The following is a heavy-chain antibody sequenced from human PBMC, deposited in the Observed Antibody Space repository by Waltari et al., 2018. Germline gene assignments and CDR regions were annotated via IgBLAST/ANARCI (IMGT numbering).Heavy chain of an antibody. Sequence: QVQLQESGPGLVKPSETLSLTCTVSGGSISSYYWSWIRPPAGKGLEWIGRIYTSGSTNYNPSLKSRVTMSVDTSKNQFSLKLSSVTAADTAVYYCARSLFEYSSIDAFDIWGQGTMVTVSS. CDR2: IYTSGST. CDR3: ARSLFEYSSIDAFDI. J-gene: IGHJ3*02. D-gene: IGHD6-6*01. V-gene: IGHV4-4*07. CDR1: GGSISSYY.